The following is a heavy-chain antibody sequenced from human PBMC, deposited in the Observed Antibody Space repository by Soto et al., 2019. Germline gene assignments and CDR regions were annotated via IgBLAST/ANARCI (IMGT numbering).Heavy chain of an antibody. V-gene: IGHV1-69*01. CDR2: IIPIFGTA. CDR3: ARDLKGCCWSGYYGPPNYYYYGMDV. CDR1: GGTFSSYA. Sequence: QVQLVQSGAEVKKPGSSVKVSCKASGGTFSSYAISWVRQAPGQGLEWMGGIIPIFGTANYAQKFQGRVTITADESTSTAYMELSSLRSEDTAVNYCARDLKGCCWSGYYGPPNYYYYGMDVWGQGTTVTVSS. J-gene: IGHJ6*02. D-gene: IGHD3-3*01.